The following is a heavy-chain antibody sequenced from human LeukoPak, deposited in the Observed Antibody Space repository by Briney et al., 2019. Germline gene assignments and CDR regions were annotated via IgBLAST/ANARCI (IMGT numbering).Heavy chain of an antibody. CDR3: AGGVVVAATARIDWFDP. Sequence: PSETLSLTCTVSGGSISSYYWSWIRQPPGKGLEWIGYIYYSGSTNYNPSLESRVTISVDTSKNQFSLKLSSVTAADTAVYYCAGGVVVAATARIDWFDPWGQGTLVTVSS. D-gene: IGHD2-15*01. CDR1: GGSISSYY. J-gene: IGHJ5*02. CDR2: IYYSGST. V-gene: IGHV4-59*01.